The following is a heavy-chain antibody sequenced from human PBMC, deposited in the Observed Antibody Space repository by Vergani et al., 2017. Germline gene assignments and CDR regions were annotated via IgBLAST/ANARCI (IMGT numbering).Heavy chain of an antibody. J-gene: IGHJ5*02. D-gene: IGHD2-2*01. Sequence: EVQLVQSGAEVKKPGESLKISCKGSGYSFTSYWIGWVRQMPGKGLEWMGIIYPGDSDTRYSPSFQGQVTISADKSLSTAYLQWSSLKASDTAMYYCARLPRCCSRTSCYDWFDPWGQGTLVTVSS. CDR2: IYPGDSDT. V-gene: IGHV5-51*01. CDR3: ARLPRCCSRTSCYDWFDP. CDR1: GYSFTSYW.